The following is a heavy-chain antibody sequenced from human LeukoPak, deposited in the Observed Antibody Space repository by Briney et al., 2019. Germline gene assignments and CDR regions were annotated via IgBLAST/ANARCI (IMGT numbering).Heavy chain of an antibody. V-gene: IGHV1-8*03. D-gene: IGHD6-13*01. CDR3: ARLTPDSYSSSWYGSFYYYYMDV. CDR1: GYTFTSYD. CDR2: MNPNSGNT. Sequence: ASVKVSCKASGYTFTSYDINWVRQATGQGLEWMGWMNPNSGNTGYAQKFQGRVTITRNTSISTAYMELSSLRSEDTAVYYCARLTPDSYSSSWYGSFYYYYMDVWGKGTTVTISS. J-gene: IGHJ6*03.